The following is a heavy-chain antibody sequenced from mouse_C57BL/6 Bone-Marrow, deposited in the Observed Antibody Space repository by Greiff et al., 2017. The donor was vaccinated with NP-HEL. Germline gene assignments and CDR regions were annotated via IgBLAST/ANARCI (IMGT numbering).Heavy chain of an antibody. D-gene: IGHD1-1*01. Sequence: QVQLQQPGAELVKPGASVKLSCKASGYTFTSYWMHWVKQRPGQGLEWIGMIHPNSGSTNYNEKFKSKATLTVDKSSSTAYIQLSSLTSEDSAVYYCASYYYDSVAWFAYWGQGTLVTVSA. V-gene: IGHV1-64*01. CDR1: GYTFTSYW. CDR2: IHPNSGST. CDR3: ASYYYDSVAWFAY. J-gene: IGHJ3*01.